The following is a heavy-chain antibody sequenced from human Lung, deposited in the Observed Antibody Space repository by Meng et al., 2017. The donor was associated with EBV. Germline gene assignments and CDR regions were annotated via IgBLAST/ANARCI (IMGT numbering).Heavy chain of an antibody. V-gene: IGHV4-30-4*01. CDR2: IYYSGST. Sequence: QVQRQGAGPGLVKPSQNLSLPCTGSGGSISSGGYYWSWIRQHPGKGLEWIGYIYYSGSTSYNPSLKSRVTMFVDTSKNQFSLMLTSVTATDTAVYYCARRRGGSGRDCWGQGTLVTVSS. D-gene: IGHD3-10*01. CDR1: GGSISSGGYY. CDR3: ARRRGGSGRDC. J-gene: IGHJ4*02.